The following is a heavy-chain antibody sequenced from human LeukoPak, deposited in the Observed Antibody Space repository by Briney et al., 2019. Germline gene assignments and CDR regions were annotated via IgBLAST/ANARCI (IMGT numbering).Heavy chain of an antibody. V-gene: IGHV4-59*01. Sequence: SETLSLTCTVSGGSISSYHWRWIRQPPGKGLEWIGYIYYSGSTNYNPSLKSRVTISVDTSKNQFSLKLSSVTAADTAVYYCARGRQQLVLSYFDYWGQGTLVTVSS. CDR2: IYYSGST. CDR1: GGSISSYH. D-gene: IGHD6-13*01. CDR3: ARGRQQLVLSYFDY. J-gene: IGHJ4*02.